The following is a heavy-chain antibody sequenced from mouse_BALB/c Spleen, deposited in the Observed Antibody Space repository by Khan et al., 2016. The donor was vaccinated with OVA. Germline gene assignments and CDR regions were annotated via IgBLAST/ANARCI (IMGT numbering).Heavy chain of an antibody. CDR1: GDSITSGF. J-gene: IGHJ4*01. Sequence: VQLKESGPSLVKPSQTLSLTCSVTGDSITSGFWNWIRQFPGNKFEYLGYITYSGNTYYNPSLKSRISITRDTSKSQYYLQLNSVTTEDTATYDCARSYGSWAMDYWGQGTSVTVSS. CDR3: ARSYGSWAMDY. CDR2: ITYSGNT. D-gene: IGHD1-1*01. V-gene: IGHV3-8*02.